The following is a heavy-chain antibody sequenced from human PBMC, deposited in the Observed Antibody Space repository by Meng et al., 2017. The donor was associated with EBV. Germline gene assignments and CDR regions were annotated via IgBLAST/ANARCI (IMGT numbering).Heavy chain of an antibody. Sequence: QVQLVQAGAGVEKPGASVKVSCKASGHTFTGYYMHWVRQAPGQGLEWMGRINPNSGGTNYAQKFQGRVTMTRDTSISTAYMELSRLRSDDTAVYYCARVGIAVAGTGDYWGQGTLVTVSS. CDR3: ARVGIAVAGTGDY. CDR1: GHTFTGYY. CDR2: INPNSGGT. J-gene: IGHJ4*02. D-gene: IGHD6-19*01. V-gene: IGHV1-2*06.